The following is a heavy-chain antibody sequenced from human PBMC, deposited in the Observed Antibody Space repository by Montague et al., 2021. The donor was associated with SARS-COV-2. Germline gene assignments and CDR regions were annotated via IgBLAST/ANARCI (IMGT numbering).Heavy chain of an antibody. D-gene: IGHD3-10*01. J-gene: IGHJ4*02. V-gene: IGHV3-74*01. CDR1: GFTFRSYW. CDR2: IKPDGTST. Sequence: SLRLSCAASGFTFRSYWMHWVRQVPGRGLVWVSRIKPDGTSTNYAASVQGRFTISRDNAKNTLSLQMNNLRAEDTAIYYCVRPLWFGDSGYYFDSWGQGTLVTVSS. CDR3: VRPLWFGDSGYYFDS.